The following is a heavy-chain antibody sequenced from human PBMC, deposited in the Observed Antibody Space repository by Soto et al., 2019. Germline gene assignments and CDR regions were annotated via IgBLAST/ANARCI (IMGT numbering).Heavy chain of an antibody. CDR3: VKRAVGTVTYPVYWSFDL. CDR1: GFTFISYA. Sequence: EVQLLESGGGLIQPGGSLRLSCTASGFTFISYAMNWVRQAPGKGLEWVSGTCGGGGVAFYADSVKGRFTISRDNSKNSLSLKMNNQRTKETALYYCVKRAVGTVTYPVYWSFDLWGRGTLVTVSS. J-gene: IGHJ2*01. V-gene: IGHV3-23*01. CDR2: TCGGGGVA. D-gene: IGHD4-17*01.